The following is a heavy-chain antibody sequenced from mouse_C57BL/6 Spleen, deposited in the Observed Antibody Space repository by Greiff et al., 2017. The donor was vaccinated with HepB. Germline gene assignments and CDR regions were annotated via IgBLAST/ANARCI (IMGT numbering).Heavy chain of an antibody. D-gene: IGHD1-1*01. V-gene: IGHV1-7*01. Sequence: QVQLQQSGTVLARPGASVKMSCKTSGYTFTSYWMHWVKQRPGQGLEWIGYINPSSGYTKYNQKFKDKATLTADKSSSTAYMQLSSLTYEDSAVYYCARLDYGSSYFDYWGQGTTLTVSS. CDR3: ARLDYGSSYFDY. J-gene: IGHJ2*01. CDR1: GYTFTSYW. CDR2: INPSSGYT.